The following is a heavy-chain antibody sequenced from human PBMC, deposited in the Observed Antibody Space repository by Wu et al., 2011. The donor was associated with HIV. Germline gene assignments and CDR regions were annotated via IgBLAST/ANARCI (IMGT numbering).Heavy chain of an antibody. CDR1: GGTLRKYA. V-gene: IGHV1-69*11. D-gene: IGHD2-15*01. CDR2: IVPVLGGS. CDR3: ARSGEAAEYYYYYMNV. Sequence: QVQLVQSGAEVREPGSSVKVSCQASGGTLRKYAFSWVRQAPGQGLEWLGGIVPVLGGSDYAQKFRGRFTITADESRTTVHMELRSLRSDDTAVYYCARSGEAAEYYYYYMNVWGKGTTVTISS. J-gene: IGHJ6*03.